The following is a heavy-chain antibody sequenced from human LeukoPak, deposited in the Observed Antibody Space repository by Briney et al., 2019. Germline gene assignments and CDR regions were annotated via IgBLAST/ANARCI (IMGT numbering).Heavy chain of an antibody. Sequence: KSGGSLRLSCAGSGFSFYDYSMNWVRLAPGKGLEWVSSTSSSSSYIYYADSVKGRFTISRDNAKNSLYLQMNSLRAEDTAVYYCAGARDAFDIWGQGTMVTVSS. J-gene: IGHJ3*02. CDR1: GFSFYDYS. CDR3: AGARDAFDI. V-gene: IGHV3-21*01. CDR2: TSSSSSYI.